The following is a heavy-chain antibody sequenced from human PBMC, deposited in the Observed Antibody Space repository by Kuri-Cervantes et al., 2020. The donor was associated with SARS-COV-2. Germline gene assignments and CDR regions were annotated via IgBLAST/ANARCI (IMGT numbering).Heavy chain of an antibody. D-gene: IGHD1-26*01. J-gene: IGHJ4*02. CDR3: ARGHSALKRELLPFDY. CDR1: GYTFTSYG. V-gene: IGHV1-18*01. CDR2: ISAYNGKT. Sequence: ASVKVSCKASGYTFTSYGISWVRQAPGQGLEWMGWISAYNGKTNYAQKLQGRVTMTTDTSTSTAYMELRSLRSGDTAVYYCARGHSALKRELLPFDYWGQGTLVTVSS.